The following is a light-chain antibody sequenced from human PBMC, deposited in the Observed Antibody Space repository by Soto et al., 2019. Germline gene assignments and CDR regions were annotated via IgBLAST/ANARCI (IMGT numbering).Light chain of an antibody. Sequence: DIQMTQSPSSLSASVGDRVTITCQASQDISYYLNWYQQKPGKAPKVLIYDASNLERGVPSRFSGSGSGTDFSLTINNLQPEDIATYYCQQYGNLRATFGPGTKLEIK. V-gene: IGKV1-33*01. CDR1: QDISYY. CDR2: DAS. J-gene: IGKJ2*01. CDR3: QQYGNLRAT.